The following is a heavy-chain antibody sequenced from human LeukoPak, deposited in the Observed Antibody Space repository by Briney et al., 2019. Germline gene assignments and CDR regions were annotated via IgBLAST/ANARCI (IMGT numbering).Heavy chain of an antibody. CDR1: GFTFSSYG. J-gene: IGHJ4*02. CDR2: IRYDGSNK. CDR3: AKEGVYDFWSGYYIPFDY. Sequence: GGSLRLSCAASGFTFSSYGMHWVRQAPGKGLEWVAFIRYDGSNKYYADSVKGRFTISRDNSKNTLYLQMNSLRAEDTAVYYCAKEGVYDFWSGYYIPFDYWGQGTLVTVSS. V-gene: IGHV3-30*02. D-gene: IGHD3-3*01.